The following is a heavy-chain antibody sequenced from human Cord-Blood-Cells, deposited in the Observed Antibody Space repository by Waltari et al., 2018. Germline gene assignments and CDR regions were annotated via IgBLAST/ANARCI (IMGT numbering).Heavy chain of an antibody. J-gene: IGHJ2*01. CDR3: LRAVFGVVIMPENWYIDL. CDR2: VFPANYNT. Sequence: EVQLVQSGAEVKKPGESLKISCKGSGYSFTSNWIGWVRQLPGKGLEWMGSVFPANYNTRNRHPVKRQGTISTHHPISTAYLQWGCLKASDTAIYYCLRAVFGVVIMPENWYIDLRGRGTRFTVSS. D-gene: IGHD3-3*01. CDR1: GYSFTSNW. V-gene: IGHV5-51*01.